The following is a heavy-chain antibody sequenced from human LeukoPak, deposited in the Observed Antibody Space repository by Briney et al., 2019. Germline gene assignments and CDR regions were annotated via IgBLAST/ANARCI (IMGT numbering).Heavy chain of an antibody. CDR1: GXSISSHY. CDR3: ARDLSVVVPAAINGDYMDV. D-gene: IGHD2-2*01. CDR2: IYYSGST. V-gene: IGHV4-59*11. J-gene: IGHJ6*03. Sequence: TLSLTCTVSGXSISSHYWSWIRQPPGKGLEWIGYIYYSGSTNYNPSLKSRVTISVDTSKNQFSLKLSSVTAADTAVYYCARDLSVVVPAAINGDYMDVWGKGTTVTVSS.